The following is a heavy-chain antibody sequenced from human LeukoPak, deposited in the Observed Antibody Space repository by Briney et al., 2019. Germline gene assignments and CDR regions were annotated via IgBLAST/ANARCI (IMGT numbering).Heavy chain of an antibody. Sequence: SETLSLTCTVSGGSISSSSYYWGWIRQPPGKGLEWIGSIYYSGSTYYNPSLKSRVTISVDTSKNQFSLKLSSVTAADTAVYYCARRRSYYYGSGSYSLDYWGQGTLVTVSS. D-gene: IGHD3-10*01. CDR1: GGSISSSSYY. J-gene: IGHJ4*02. CDR3: ARRRSYYYGSGSYSLDY. CDR2: IYYSGST. V-gene: IGHV4-39*01.